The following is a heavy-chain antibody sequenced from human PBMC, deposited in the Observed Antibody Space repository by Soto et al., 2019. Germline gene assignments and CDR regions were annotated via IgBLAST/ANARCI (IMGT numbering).Heavy chain of an antibody. CDR1: GFTFSSYA. CDR3: AKDKPLITIFDYYGMDV. CDR2: ISGSGGST. V-gene: IGHV3-23*01. D-gene: IGHD3-3*01. Sequence: GGSLRLSCAASGFTFSSYAMSWVRQAPGKGLEWVSAISGSGGSTYYADSVKGRFTNSRDNSKNTLYLQMNRLRADDTAVYYCAKDKPLITIFDYYGMDVWGQGTTVTVSS. J-gene: IGHJ6*02.